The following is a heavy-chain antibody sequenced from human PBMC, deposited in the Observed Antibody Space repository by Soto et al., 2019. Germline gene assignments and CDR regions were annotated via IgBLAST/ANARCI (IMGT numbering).Heavy chain of an antibody. J-gene: IGHJ4*02. CDR3: ARVGRIRGFRGVIRAGFDY. CDR1: GYTFTSYD. Sequence: QVQLVQSGAEVKKPGASVKVSCKASGYTFTSYDINWVRQATGQGLEWMGWMNPNSGNTGYAQKFQVRVTMTRNTAKGTAYMELSSLRSEDTAVYYCARVGRIRGFRGVIRAGFDYWGQGTLVPVSS. D-gene: IGHD3-10*01. V-gene: IGHV1-8*01. CDR2: MNPNSGNT.